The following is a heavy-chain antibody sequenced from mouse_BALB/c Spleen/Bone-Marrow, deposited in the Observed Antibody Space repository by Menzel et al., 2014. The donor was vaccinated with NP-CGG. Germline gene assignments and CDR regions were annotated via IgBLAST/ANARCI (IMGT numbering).Heavy chain of an antibody. J-gene: IGHJ2*01. Sequence: VQLQQSGAELVRPGSSLKISCKASGYAFSSYWMNWVKQRPGQGLEWIGQIYPGDGDTNYNGKFKGKATLTADKSSSTAYMQRSNLTSEESAVDFCERSTSTMDYWGQGTALTDAS. D-gene: IGHD1-1*02. CDR2: IYPGDGDT. V-gene: IGHV1-80*01. CDR1: GYAFSSYW. CDR3: ERSTSTMDY.